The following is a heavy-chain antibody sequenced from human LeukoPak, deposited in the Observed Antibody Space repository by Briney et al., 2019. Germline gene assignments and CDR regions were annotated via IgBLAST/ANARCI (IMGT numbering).Heavy chain of an antibody. Sequence: MASETLSLTCAVYGGSFSGYYWSWIRQPPRKGLEWIGEINHSGSTNYNASLKSRVTISVDTSKNQFSLRLSSVTAADTAVYYCSTSLVATKRFDYWGQGTLVTVSS. J-gene: IGHJ4*02. CDR1: GGSFSGYY. CDR3: STSLVATKRFDY. CDR2: INHSGST. V-gene: IGHV4-34*03. D-gene: IGHD5-12*01.